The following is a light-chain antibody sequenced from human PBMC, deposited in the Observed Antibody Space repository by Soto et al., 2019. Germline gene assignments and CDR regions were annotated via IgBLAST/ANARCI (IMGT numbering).Light chain of an antibody. CDR3: QQYGSSLGVT. J-gene: IGKJ4*01. CDR2: GAS. Sequence: EIVLTQSPGTLSLSPGERATLSCRASQSVSSSYLAWYQQKPGQAPRLLIYGASGRATGIPDRFSGSGSGTDFTLTISRLEPEDFAVYYCQQYGSSLGVTFGGGTKVDIK. V-gene: IGKV3-20*01. CDR1: QSVSSSY.